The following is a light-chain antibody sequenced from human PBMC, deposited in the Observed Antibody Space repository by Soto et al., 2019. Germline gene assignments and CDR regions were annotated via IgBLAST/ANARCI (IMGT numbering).Light chain of an antibody. J-gene: IGKJ1*01. CDR3: KQYNSYPWT. Sequence: DIQMTQSPSTLSASVGDRVTITCRASQSISSWLAWYQQKPGKAPKLLIYDASSLESGVPSRFSGSGSGTEFTLTISSLQTDDFATYYSKQYNSYPWTFGQGTKGEIK. V-gene: IGKV1-5*01. CDR2: DAS. CDR1: QSISSW.